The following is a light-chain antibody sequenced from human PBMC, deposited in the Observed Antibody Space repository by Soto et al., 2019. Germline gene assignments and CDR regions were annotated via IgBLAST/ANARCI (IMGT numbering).Light chain of an antibody. CDR3: QQRSSLIT. Sequence: EIVLTQSPATLSLSPGESATLSCRASQSVGPYLAWYQQKPGQAPRLIIYETSNRDTGVPARFSGSGSGTDFTLTINSAEPEDLAIYYCQQRSSLITFGQGTRLEIK. J-gene: IGKJ5*01. CDR2: ETS. V-gene: IGKV3-11*01. CDR1: QSVGPY.